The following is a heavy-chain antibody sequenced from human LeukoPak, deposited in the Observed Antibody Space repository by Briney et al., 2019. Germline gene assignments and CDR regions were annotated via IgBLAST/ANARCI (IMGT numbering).Heavy chain of an antibody. Sequence: GGSLRLSCTASGFTFGDYAMSWFRQAPGKGLEWVSGISGSGDGTYYADSVKGRFTTSRDNSKDTLYLQMNSLRAEDTAVYYCAKDLMAARHLDYWGQGTLVTVSS. V-gene: IGHV3-23*01. CDR2: ISGSGDGT. D-gene: IGHD6-6*01. CDR1: GFTFGDYA. CDR3: AKDLMAARHLDY. J-gene: IGHJ4*02.